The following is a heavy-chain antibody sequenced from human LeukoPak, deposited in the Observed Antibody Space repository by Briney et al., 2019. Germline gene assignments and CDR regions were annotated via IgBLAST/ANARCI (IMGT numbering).Heavy chain of an antibody. CDR1: GFTFSSYG. Sequence: GGSLRLSCAASGFTFSSYGMHWVRRAPGKGLEWVAVISYDGSNKYYADSVKGRFTISRDNSKNTLYLQMNSLRAEDTAVYYCARDRTFRDSSSWYTPFDYWGQGTLVTVSS. V-gene: IGHV3-30*03. CDR3: ARDRTFRDSSSWYTPFDY. J-gene: IGHJ4*02. D-gene: IGHD6-13*01. CDR2: ISYDGSNK.